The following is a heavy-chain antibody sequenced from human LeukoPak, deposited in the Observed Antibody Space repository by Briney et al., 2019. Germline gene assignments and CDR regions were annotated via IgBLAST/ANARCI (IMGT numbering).Heavy chain of an antibody. CDR2: IFYSGST. CDR3: AAYCSSTSCYGGRVGANNAFDI. J-gene: IGHJ3*02. CDR1: GGSISTSNYY. V-gene: IGHV4-39*07. Sequence: SETLSLTCTVSGGSISTSNYYWGWIRQPPGKGLEWIGNIFYSGSTYYSPSVKSRVTISLDTSKNQFSLKLSSVTAADTAVYYCAAYCSSTSCYGGRVGANNAFDIWGQGTMVTVSS. D-gene: IGHD2-2*01.